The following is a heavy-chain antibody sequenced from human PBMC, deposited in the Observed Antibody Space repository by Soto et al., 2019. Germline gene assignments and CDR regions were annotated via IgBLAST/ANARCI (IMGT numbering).Heavy chain of an antibody. CDR3: TRPDYCVLWGFDP. CDR2: IRSKANSYAT. V-gene: IGHV3-73*01. CDR1: GFTFSGSA. J-gene: IGHJ5*02. Sequence: EVQLVESGGGLVQPGGSLKLSCAASGFTFSGSAMHWVRQASEKGLEWVGRIRSKANSYATAYAASVKGRFTISRDDSKNTAYLQMNSLKTEDTAVYYCTRPDYCVLWGFDPWGQGTLVTVSS. D-gene: IGHD4-17*01.